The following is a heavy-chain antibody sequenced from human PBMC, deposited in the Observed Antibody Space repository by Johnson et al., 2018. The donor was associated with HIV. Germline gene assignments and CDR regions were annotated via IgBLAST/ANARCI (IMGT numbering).Heavy chain of an antibody. D-gene: IGHD3-3*01. CDR3: ARALRFLEWSRGDDAFDI. V-gene: IGHV3-13*01. CDR1: GFTFSSYA. Sequence: VQLVESGGGLVKPGGSLRLSCAASGFTFSSYAMHWVRQAPGKGLEWVSAIGTAGDTYYPGSVKGRFTISRENAKNSLYLQMNSLRAGHTAVYYCARALRFLEWSRGDDAFDIWGQGTMVTVSS. J-gene: IGHJ3*02. CDR2: IGTAGDT.